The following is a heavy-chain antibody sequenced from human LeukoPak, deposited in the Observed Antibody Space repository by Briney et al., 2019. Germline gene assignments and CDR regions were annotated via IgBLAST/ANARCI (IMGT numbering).Heavy chain of an antibody. CDR1: GFTVSSNY. J-gene: IGHJ4*02. Sequence: PGGSLRLSSAASGFTVSSNYMSWVRQAPGKGLEWVSVIYSGGSTYYADSVKGRFTISRDNSKNTLYLQMNSLRAEDTAVYYCARVNWGPFDYWGQGTLVTVSS. D-gene: IGHD7-27*01. CDR3: ARVNWGPFDY. CDR2: IYSGGST. V-gene: IGHV3-53*01.